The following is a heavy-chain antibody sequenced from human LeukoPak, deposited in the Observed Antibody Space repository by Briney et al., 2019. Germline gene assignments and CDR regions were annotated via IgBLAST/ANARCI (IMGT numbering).Heavy chain of an antibody. CDR1: GDSISSGDYY. Sequence: SETLSLTCTVSGDSISSGDYYWSWIRQLAGKGLEWIGRIYTSGSTNYNPSLKSRVTISVDTSKNQFSLKLTSVTAADTAVYYCARGPYKYDGSGAFDIWGQGTMVTVSS. V-gene: IGHV4-61*02. J-gene: IGHJ3*02. CDR3: ARGPYKYDGSGAFDI. D-gene: IGHD3-22*01. CDR2: IYTSGST.